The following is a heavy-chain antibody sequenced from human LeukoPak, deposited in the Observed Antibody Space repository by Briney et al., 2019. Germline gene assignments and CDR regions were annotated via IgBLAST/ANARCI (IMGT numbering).Heavy chain of an antibody. CDR2: IYYSGST. CDR3: ARTREGVALGYYYYGMDV. CDR1: GGSISSSSYY. Sequence: SETLSLTCTVSGGSISSSSYYWGWIRQPPGRGLEWIGSIYYSGSTYYNPSLKSRVTISVDTSKNQFSLKLTSVTAADTAMYYCARTREGVALGYYYYGMDVWGQGTTVTVSS. J-gene: IGHJ6*02. V-gene: IGHV4-39*07. D-gene: IGHD3-10*01.